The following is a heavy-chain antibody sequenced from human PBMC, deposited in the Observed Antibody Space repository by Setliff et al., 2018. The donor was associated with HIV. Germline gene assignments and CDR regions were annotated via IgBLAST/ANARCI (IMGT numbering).Heavy chain of an antibody. CDR1: GGFISSSSYY. V-gene: IGHV4-39*07. CDR2: IYYSGST. Sequence: SETLSLTCTVSGGFISSSSYYWGWIRQPPGKGLEWIGSIYYSGSTYYNPSLKSRVTVSVDTSKNQFSLILTSVTAADTAVYYCARGLLGSIEANWGQGTLVTVSS. D-gene: IGHD5-12*01. J-gene: IGHJ4*02. CDR3: ARGLLGSIEAN.